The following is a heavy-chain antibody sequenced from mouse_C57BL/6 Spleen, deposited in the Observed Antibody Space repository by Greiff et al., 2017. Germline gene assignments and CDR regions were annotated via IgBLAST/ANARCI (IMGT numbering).Heavy chain of an antibody. Sequence: QVQLQQSGAELARPGASVKLSCKASGYTFTSYGISWVKQRTGQGLEWIGEIYPRSGNTYYNEEFKGKATLTADKSSSTAYMELRSLTSEDSAVYFCAGITTVVAPGWYFDVWGTGTTVTVSS. CDR2: IYPRSGNT. CDR3: AGITTVVAPGWYFDV. V-gene: IGHV1-81*01. D-gene: IGHD1-1*01. CDR1: GYTFTSYG. J-gene: IGHJ1*03.